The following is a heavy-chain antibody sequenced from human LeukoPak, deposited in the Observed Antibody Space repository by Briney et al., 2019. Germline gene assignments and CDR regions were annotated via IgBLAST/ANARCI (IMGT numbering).Heavy chain of an antibody. CDR1: GFTFSSYS. CDR3: ARVRFGYYYDSSGPGTLDY. J-gene: IGHJ4*02. CDR2: ISSSSSTI. V-gene: IGHV3-48*02. D-gene: IGHD3-22*01. Sequence: PGASLRLSCAASGFTFSSYSMNWVRQAPGKGLEWVSHISSSSSTIYYADSVKGRFTISRDNAKNSLYLQMNSLRDEDTAVYYCARVRFGYYYDSSGPGTLDYWGQGTLVTVSS.